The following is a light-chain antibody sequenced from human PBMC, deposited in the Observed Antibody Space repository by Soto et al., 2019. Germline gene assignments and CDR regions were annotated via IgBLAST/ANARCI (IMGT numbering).Light chain of an antibody. V-gene: IGKV1-5*03. J-gene: IGKJ2*01. CDR3: KQYKSYSYL. CDR2: KPS. CDR1: QSISSR. Sequence: DIQMTQSPSTLSASVGDRVTITCRASQSISSRLAWYQQKPGKAPKLLSYKPSSLESGVPSRFSGSGSGTEFTLTSSSLQPDDFAIYYCKQYKSYSYLFDHGTKLEIK.